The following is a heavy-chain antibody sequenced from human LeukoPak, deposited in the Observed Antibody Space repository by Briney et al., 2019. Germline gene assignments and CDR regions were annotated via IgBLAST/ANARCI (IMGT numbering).Heavy chain of an antibody. V-gene: IGHV1-69*05. J-gene: IGHJ4*02. CDR1: GRTFSSYA. Sequence: SVKVSCKASGRTFSSYAISWVRQAPGQGLEWMGGIIPIFGTANYAQKFQGRVTITTDESTSTAYMELSSLRSEDTAVYYCARVSGVLLDSSGAYFDYWGQGTLVTVSS. CDR3: ARVSGVLLDSSGAYFDY. CDR2: IIPIFGTA. D-gene: IGHD3-22*01.